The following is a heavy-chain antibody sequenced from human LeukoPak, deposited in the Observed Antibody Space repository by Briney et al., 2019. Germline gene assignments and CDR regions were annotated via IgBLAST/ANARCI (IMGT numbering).Heavy chain of an antibody. Sequence: GGSLRLSCAASGFTFSSYAMSWVRQAPGKGLEWVSAISGSGGSTYYADSVKGRFTISRDNSKNTLYLQMNSLRAEDTAVYHCAKGPMVRGAIIGGELDYWGQGTLVTVSS. J-gene: IGHJ4*02. CDR3: AKGPMVRGAIIGGELDY. CDR2: ISGSGGST. V-gene: IGHV3-23*01. D-gene: IGHD3-10*01. CDR1: GFTFSSYA.